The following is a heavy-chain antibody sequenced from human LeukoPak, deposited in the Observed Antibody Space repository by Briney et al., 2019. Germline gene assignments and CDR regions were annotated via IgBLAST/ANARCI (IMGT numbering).Heavy chain of an antibody. V-gene: IGHV1-3*01. D-gene: IGHD3-3*01. CDR1: GYTFTSYA. CDR2: INAGNGNT. CDR3: AVASLLSGYTFDP. J-gene: IGHJ5*02. Sequence: GASVKVSCKASGYTFTSYAMHWVRQAPGQRLEWMGWINAGNGNTKYSQKFQGRVTITRDTSASTVYMELSSLGSEDTAVYYCAVASLLSGYTFDPWGQGTLVTVSS.